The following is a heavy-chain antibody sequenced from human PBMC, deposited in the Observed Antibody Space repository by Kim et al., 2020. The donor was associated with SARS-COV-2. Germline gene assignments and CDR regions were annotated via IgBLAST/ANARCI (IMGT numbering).Heavy chain of an antibody. Sequence: SETLSLTCTVSGGSISSSSYYWGWIRQPPGKGLEWIGSIYYSGSTHYNPSLKSRVPISVDTSKNQFSLKLTSLTAADTTIYYCARHAVVRGVIPNWFDPWGQGTLVTVSS. J-gene: IGHJ5*01. V-gene: IGHV4-39*01. CDR1: GGSISSSSYY. D-gene: IGHD3-10*01. CDR3: ARHAVVRGVIPNWFDP. CDR2: IYYSGST.